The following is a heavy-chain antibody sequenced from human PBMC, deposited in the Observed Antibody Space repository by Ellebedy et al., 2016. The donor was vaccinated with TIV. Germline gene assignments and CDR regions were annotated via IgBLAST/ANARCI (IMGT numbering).Heavy chain of an antibody. CDR1: GYTFISYF. V-gene: IGHV1-46*01. Sequence: ASVKVSCKASGYTFISYFIHWVRQAPGQGLEWMGVINPSGGSTRYAQKFQGRVTMTRDTSTNTVYMEMSSLRSEDTAVYYCARVGGSVTTMYYFDSWGQGTLVTVSS. CDR2: INPSGGST. J-gene: IGHJ4*02. CDR3: ARVGGSVTTMYYFDS. D-gene: IGHD4-17*01.